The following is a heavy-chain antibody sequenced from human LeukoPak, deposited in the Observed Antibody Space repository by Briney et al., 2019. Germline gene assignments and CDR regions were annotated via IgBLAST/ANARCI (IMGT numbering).Heavy chain of an antibody. Sequence: GESLKISCKGSGYSFSSYWIGWVRQMPGKGLEWMGIIYPGDSDTRYSPSFQGQVTISADKSISTAYLQWSSLKASDTTMYYCVRATISAPIGAFDIWGQGTMVTVSS. CDR1: GYSFSSYW. V-gene: IGHV5-51*01. J-gene: IGHJ3*02. CDR2: IYPGDSDT. CDR3: VRATISAPIGAFDI. D-gene: IGHD6-6*01.